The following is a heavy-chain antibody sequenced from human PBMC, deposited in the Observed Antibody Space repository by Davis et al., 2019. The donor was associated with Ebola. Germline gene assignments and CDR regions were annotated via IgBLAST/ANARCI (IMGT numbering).Heavy chain of an antibody. Sequence: PSETLSLTCAVSGGSISSGGYSWSWIRQPPGKGLEWIGYIYHSGSTYYNPSLKSRVTISVDRSKNQFSLKLSSVTAADTAVYYCARGYDYYDSSGYLSWGQGTLVTVSS. CDR1: GGSISSGGYS. CDR3: ARGYDYYDSSGYLS. D-gene: IGHD3-22*01. V-gene: IGHV4-30-2*01. J-gene: IGHJ5*02. CDR2: IYHSGST.